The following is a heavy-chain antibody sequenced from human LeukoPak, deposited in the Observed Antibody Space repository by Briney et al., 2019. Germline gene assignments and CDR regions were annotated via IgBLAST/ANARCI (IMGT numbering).Heavy chain of an antibody. CDR2: ISYDGSNK. V-gene: IGHV3-30-3*01. CDR1: GFTFSSYA. D-gene: IGHD6-19*01. CDR3: AKAEFPYSSGWYGYFQH. J-gene: IGHJ1*01. Sequence: QTGGSLRLSCAASGFTFSSYAMHWVRQAPGKGLEWVAVISYDGSNKYYADSVKGRFTISRDNSKNTLYLQMNSLRAEDTALYYCAKAEFPYSSGWYGYFQHWGQGTLVTVSS.